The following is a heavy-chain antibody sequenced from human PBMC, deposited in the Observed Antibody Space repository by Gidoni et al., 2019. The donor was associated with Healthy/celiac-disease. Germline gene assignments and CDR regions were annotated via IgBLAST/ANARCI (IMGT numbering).Heavy chain of an antibody. V-gene: IGHV3-21*01. CDR2: ISSSSSYI. Sequence: EVQLVESGGGLVKPGGSLRLSCASSGFTFSSYSMNWVRQAPGKGLEWVSSISSSSSYIYYADSVKGRFTISRDNAKNSLYLQMNSLRAEDTAVYYCAREAPYSSGWYWGQGTLVTVSS. J-gene: IGHJ4*02. CDR1: GFTFSSYS. D-gene: IGHD6-19*01. CDR3: AREAPYSSGWY.